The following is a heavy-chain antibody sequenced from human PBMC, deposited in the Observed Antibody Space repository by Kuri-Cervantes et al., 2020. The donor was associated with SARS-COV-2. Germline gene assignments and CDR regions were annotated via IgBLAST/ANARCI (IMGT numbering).Heavy chain of an antibody. Sequence: GGSLRLSCAASGFSISSYAKHWVRQAPRKGLEWVAIISYDGINKSYADSVKGRFTISRDNSNNPLSLQMNSLRVEDTAVYYCARDRVGVPDYWGQGTLVTVSS. CDR3: ARDRVGVPDY. V-gene: IGHV3-30-3*01. CDR1: GFSISSYA. J-gene: IGHJ4*02. D-gene: IGHD2-21*01. CDR2: ISYDGINK.